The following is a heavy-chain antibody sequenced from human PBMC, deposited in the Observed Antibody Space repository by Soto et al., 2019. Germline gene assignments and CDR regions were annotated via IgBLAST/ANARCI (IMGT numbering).Heavy chain of an antibody. CDR3: ARAVGSSCYYLQPNAFDI. Sequence: SVKVCCKASGGPFSSYAISWVRQAPGQGLEWMGGFIPLFGTANYAQKFQGRVRFTADKSTSTAYTQLSSLSSEDTAVYYCARAVGSSCYYLQPNAFDIWGRGTMVTVS. J-gene: IGHJ3*02. CDR2: FIPLFGTA. D-gene: IGHD3-22*01. CDR1: GGPFSSYA. V-gene: IGHV1-69*06.